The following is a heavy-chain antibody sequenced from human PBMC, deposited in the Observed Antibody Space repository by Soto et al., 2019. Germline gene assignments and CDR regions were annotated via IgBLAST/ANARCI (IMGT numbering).Heavy chain of an antibody. CDR1: GGSVTSDEDY. D-gene: IGHD5-18*01. Sequence: SETLSLTCTVSGGSVTSDEDYWTWIRQSPGKGLGWIGYISNSGSTGYNPSLKTRLSMSVDRSKNQFTLRLTSVTAADTAVYFRATESGSTYGYFDHWGQGTQVTVSS. CDR2: ISNSGST. J-gene: IGHJ4*02. CDR3: ATESGSTYGYFDH. V-gene: IGHV4-30-4*01.